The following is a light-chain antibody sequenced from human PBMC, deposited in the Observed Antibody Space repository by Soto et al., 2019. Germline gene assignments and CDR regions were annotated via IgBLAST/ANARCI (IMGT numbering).Light chain of an antibody. J-gene: IGLJ1*01. CDR3: SSYTSSRGV. V-gene: IGLV2-14*01. CDR2: DVS. CDR1: SSDVGGYNY. Sequence: QSVLTQPASVSGSPGQSITISCTGTSSDVGGYNYVSWNQQHPGKAPKLMIYDVSNRPSGVSNRFSGSKSGNTASLTISGLQAEDEADYYCSSYTSSRGVFGTGTKVTVL.